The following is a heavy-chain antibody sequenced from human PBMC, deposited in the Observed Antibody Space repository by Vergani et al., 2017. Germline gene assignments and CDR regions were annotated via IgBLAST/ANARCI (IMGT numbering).Heavy chain of an antibody. CDR1: GGSITSGSFY. CDR3: ARDPGQLWSEPFDYFYYYGMDV. CDR2: IHSSGTT. J-gene: IGHJ6*02. D-gene: IGHD5-18*01. V-gene: IGHV4-61*02. Sequence: QVQLHESGPGLVKPSQTLSLTCTVSGGSITSGSFYWSWIRQPAGKGLEWIGRIHSSGTTNYNPSLKSRVTLSVDTSKNQFSLKLSSVTAADTAVYYCARDPGQLWSEPFDYFYYYGMDVWGQGTTVTVSS.